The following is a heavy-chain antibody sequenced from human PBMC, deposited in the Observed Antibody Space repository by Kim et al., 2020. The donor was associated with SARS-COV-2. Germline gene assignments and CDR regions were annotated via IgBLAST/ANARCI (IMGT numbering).Heavy chain of an antibody. J-gene: IGHJ3*02. Sequence: YYADSVKGRFTISRDNAKNSLYLQMNSLRAEDTTVYYCARDPTLASAFDIWGQGTMVTVSS. D-gene: IGHD6-13*01. CDR3: ARDPTLASAFDI. V-gene: IGHV3-21*01.